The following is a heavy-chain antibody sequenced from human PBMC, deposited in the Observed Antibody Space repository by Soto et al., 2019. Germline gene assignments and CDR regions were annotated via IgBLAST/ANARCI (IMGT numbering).Heavy chain of an antibody. Sequence: GGSLRLSCAASGFIFSSYGMHWVRQAPGKGLEWVAAIWSDGSEKYYADSVKGRFTISRDNPKNTLYLQMNSLRAEDTAVYYCARVPAYNYYMDVWGKGTTVTVSS. D-gene: IGHD2-2*01. V-gene: IGHV3-33*01. CDR3: ARVPAYNYYMDV. J-gene: IGHJ6*03. CDR2: IWSDGSEK. CDR1: GFIFSSYG.